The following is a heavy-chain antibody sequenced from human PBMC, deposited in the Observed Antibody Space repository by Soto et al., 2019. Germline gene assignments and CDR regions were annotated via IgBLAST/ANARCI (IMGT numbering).Heavy chain of an antibody. CDR3: AGGNALDV. J-gene: IGHJ6*02. CDR1: RFTFSTYW. V-gene: IGHV3-7*01. CDR2: IHQDGNEK. Sequence: LRLSCAASRFTFSTYWMTWVRQTPGKGLEWVANIHQDGNEKYYMDSVKGRFTISRDNAKNSLYLQMTSLRAEDTAVYYCAGGNALDVWGQGTTVTVSS.